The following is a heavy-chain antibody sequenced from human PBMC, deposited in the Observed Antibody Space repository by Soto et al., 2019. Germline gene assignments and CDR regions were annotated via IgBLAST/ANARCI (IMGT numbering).Heavy chain of an antibody. CDR1: GGTFSSYT. V-gene: IGHV1-69*08. CDR2: IIPILGIA. Sequence: QVQLVQSGAEVKKPGSSVKVSCKASGGTFSSYTISWVRQAPGQGLEWMGRIIPILGIANYAQKFQGRVTITADKSTSTAYMELSSLRSEDTAVYYCARDRRLTSSSSDYYYCYMDVWGKGTTVTVSS. J-gene: IGHJ6*03. CDR3: ARDRRLTSSSSDYYYCYMDV. D-gene: IGHD6-6*01.